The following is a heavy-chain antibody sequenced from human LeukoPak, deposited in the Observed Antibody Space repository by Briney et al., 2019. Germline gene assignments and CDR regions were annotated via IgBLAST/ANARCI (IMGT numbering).Heavy chain of an antibody. CDR1: GYSFTSYW. CDR2: IYPGDSDT. V-gene: IGHV5-51*01. Sequence: GESLKISCKGSGYSFTSYWIGWVRQMPGKGLEWMGIIYPGDSDTRYSPSFQGQVTISADKSISTAYLQWSSLKASDTAMYYCARFPYPYDFWSGYNDYWGQGTLVTVSS. D-gene: IGHD3-3*01. J-gene: IGHJ4*02. CDR3: ARFPYPYDFWSGYNDY.